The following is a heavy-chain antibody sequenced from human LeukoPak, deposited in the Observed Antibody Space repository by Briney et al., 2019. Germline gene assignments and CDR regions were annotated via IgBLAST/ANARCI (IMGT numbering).Heavy chain of an antibody. J-gene: IGHJ4*02. Sequence: GASVKVSCKASGGTFSSYAISWVRQAPGQGLEWMGGVIPIFGTANYAQKFQGRVTMTRDTSISTAYMELSRLRSDDTAVYYCARDWNAGTFDYWGQGTLVTVSS. CDR2: VIPIFGTA. V-gene: IGHV1-69*05. D-gene: IGHD1-1*01. CDR1: GGTFSSYA. CDR3: ARDWNAGTFDY.